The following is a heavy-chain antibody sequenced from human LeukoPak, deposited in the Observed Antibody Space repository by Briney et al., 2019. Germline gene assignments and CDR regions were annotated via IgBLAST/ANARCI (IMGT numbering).Heavy chain of an antibody. CDR2: INHSGST. CDR1: GGSFSGHY. J-gene: IGHJ4*02. CDR3: ARGPSFSAHDY. D-gene: IGHD3-16*02. V-gene: IGHV4-34*01. Sequence: SETLSLTCAVYGGSFSGHYWSWIRQPPGKGLEWIGEINHSGSTNYNPSLKSRVTISVDTSKNQFSLKLSSVTAADTAVYYCARGPSFSAHDYWGQGTLVTVSS.